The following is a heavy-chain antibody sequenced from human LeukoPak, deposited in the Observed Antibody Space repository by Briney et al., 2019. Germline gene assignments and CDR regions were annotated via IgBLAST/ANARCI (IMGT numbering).Heavy chain of an antibody. D-gene: IGHD3-3*01. J-gene: IGHJ4*02. CDR3: ARLTHSVFWLVDYPVFDY. CDR2: IKHSGST. CDR1: GGCFSVYY. Sequence: SETLSLTCAVSGGCFSVYYGSWIRQPPGKGLKKIGEIKHSGSTDYNPSLKSRVTLSGDTSKNQFSLKLTSVTAADTAVYYCARLTHSVFWLVDYPVFDYWGQGTLVTVSS. V-gene: IGHV4-34*01.